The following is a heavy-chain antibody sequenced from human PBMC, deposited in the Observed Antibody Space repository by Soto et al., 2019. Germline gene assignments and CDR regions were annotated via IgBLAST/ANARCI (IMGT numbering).Heavy chain of an antibody. CDR1: GFTVSSNY. D-gene: IGHD5-12*01. J-gene: IGHJ4*02. V-gene: IGHV3-53*01. Sequence: GVSLRLSCAASGFTVSSNYMSWVRQAPGKGLEWVSLIYSGGSTYYADSVKGRFTISRDNSKNTLYLQMNSLRAEDTAVYYCATVYVATIFDYWGQGTLVTVSS. CDR3: ATVYVATIFDY. CDR2: IYSGGST.